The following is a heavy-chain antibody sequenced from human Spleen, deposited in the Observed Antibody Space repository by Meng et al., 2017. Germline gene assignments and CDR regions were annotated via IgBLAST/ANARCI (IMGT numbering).Heavy chain of an antibody. CDR3: ARDLWTTVTTRTDAFDI. J-gene: IGHJ3*02. Sequence: ASVKVSCKASGYTFTSYGISWVRQAPGQGLEWMGWISGYNGKTNYARKLQGRVTMTTDTSTRTAYMELRSLSSDDTAVYYCARDLWTTVTTRTDAFDIWGQGTVVTVSS. V-gene: IGHV1-18*01. D-gene: IGHD4-11*01. CDR2: ISGYNGKT. CDR1: GYTFTSYG.